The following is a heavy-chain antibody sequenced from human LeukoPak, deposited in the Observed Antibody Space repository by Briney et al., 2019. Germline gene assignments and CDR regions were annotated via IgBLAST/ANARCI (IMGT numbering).Heavy chain of an antibody. V-gene: IGHV4-4*07. CDR1: GGSISSYY. CDR2: IYTSGST. CDR3: ARAARYDFWSGYYTDAFDI. D-gene: IGHD3-3*01. Sequence: SETLSLTCTVSGGSISSYYWSWLRQPAGKGLEWIGRIYTSGSTNYNPSLKSRVTMSVDTSKNQFSLKLSSVTAADTAVYYCARAARYDFWSGYYTDAFDIWGQGTMVTVSS. J-gene: IGHJ3*02.